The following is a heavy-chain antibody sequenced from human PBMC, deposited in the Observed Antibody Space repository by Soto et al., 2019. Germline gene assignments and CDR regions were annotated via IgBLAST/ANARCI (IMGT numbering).Heavy chain of an antibody. D-gene: IGHD3-22*01. Sequence: PSETLSLTCDVSGASMSVYYWNWIRQPPGKGLEWIAYIHSSGTTNYNPSIKSRVTISLDTSKNQFSMRLSSMTAADTAVYYCARLYYYETRRYFDYWGQGALVTVS. CDR3: ARLYYYETRRYFDY. CDR2: IHSSGTT. V-gene: IGHV4-59*01. CDR1: GASMSVYY. J-gene: IGHJ4*02.